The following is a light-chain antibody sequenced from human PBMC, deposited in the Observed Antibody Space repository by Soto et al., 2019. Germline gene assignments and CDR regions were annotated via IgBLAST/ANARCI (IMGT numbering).Light chain of an antibody. CDR3: QQRSNWPALT. J-gene: IGKJ4*01. Sequence: EIVLTQAPGTLSLSPGERATLSCRGRETVFGSSLAWYRQRPGQSPRLLIYDASNRATGIPARFSGSGSGTDFTLTISSLEPEDFAVYYCQQRSNWPALTFGGGTKVDI. V-gene: IGKV3-11*01. CDR2: DAS. CDR1: ETVFGSS.